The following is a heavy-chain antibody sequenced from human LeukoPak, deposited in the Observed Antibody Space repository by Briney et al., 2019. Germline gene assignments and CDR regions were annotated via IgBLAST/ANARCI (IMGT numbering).Heavy chain of an antibody. D-gene: IGHD3-22*01. CDR3: AKDTGIADSSGYFDY. J-gene: IGHJ4*02. V-gene: IGHV3-43*01. Sequence: GGSLRLSCAASGFTFDDYTMHWVRQAPGKGLEWVSLISWDGGSTYYADSVKGRFTISRDNSKNSLYLQMNSLRTEDTALYYCAKDTGIADSSGYFDYWGQGTLVTVSS. CDR1: GFTFDDYT. CDR2: ISWDGGST.